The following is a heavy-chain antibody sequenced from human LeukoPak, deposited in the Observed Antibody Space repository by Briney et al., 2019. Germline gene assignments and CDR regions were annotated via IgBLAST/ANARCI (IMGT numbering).Heavy chain of an antibody. CDR3: ASGRYSYGTRFDY. CDR1: GGTFSSYA. CDR2: IIPIFGTA. D-gene: IGHD5-18*01. V-gene: IGHV1-69*05. J-gene: IGHJ4*02. Sequence: SVKVSCKASGGTFSSYAISWVRQAPGQGLEWMGGIIPIFGTANYAQKFQGRVTITTDESTSTAYMELSSLRSEETAVYYCASGRYSYGTRFDYWGQGTLVTVSS.